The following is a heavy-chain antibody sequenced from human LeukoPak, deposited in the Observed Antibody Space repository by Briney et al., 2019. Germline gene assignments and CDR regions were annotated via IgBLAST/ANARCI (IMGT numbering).Heavy chain of an antibody. Sequence: GGSLRLSCAASGFTFSSYAMTWVRQAPGKGLECVSGISGSGDNTYYADSVKGRFTISRDNSKNTLYLQMNSLRAEDTAVYYCAKGSGYDTDFDYWGQGTLVSVSS. D-gene: IGHD5-12*01. CDR2: ISGSGDNT. V-gene: IGHV3-23*01. CDR3: AKGSGYDTDFDY. CDR1: GFTFSSYA. J-gene: IGHJ4*02.